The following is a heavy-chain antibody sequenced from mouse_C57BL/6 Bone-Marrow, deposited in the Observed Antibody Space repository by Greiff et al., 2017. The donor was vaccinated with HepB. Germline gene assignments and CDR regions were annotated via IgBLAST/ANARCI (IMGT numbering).Heavy chain of an antibody. D-gene: IGHD1-1*01. CDR1: GFTFSSYA. Sequence: DVHLVESGGGLVKPGGSLKLSCAASGFTFSSYAMSWVRQTPEKRLEWVATISDGGSYTYYPDNVKGRFTISRDNAKNNLYLQMSHLKSEDTAMYYCARDRRLGYGSSYYFDYWGQGTTLTVSS. CDR3: ARDRRLGYGSSYYFDY. V-gene: IGHV5-4*01. J-gene: IGHJ2*01. CDR2: ISDGGSYT.